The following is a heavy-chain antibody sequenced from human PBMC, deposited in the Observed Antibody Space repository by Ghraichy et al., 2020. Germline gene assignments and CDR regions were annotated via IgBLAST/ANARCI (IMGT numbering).Heavy chain of an antibody. CDR3: ARALEQQLGSWFDP. CDR2: INHSGST. D-gene: IGHD6-13*01. Sequence: SETLSLTCAVYGGSFSGYYWSWIRQPPGKGLEWIGEINHSGSTNYNPSLKSRVTISVDTSKNQFSLKLSSVTAADTAVYYCARALEQQLGSWFDPWGQGTLVTVSS. CDR1: GGSFSGYY. V-gene: IGHV4-34*01. J-gene: IGHJ5*02.